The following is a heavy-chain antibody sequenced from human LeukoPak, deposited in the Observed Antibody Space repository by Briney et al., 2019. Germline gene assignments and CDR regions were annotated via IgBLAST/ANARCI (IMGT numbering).Heavy chain of an antibody. J-gene: IGHJ4*02. Sequence: GGSLRLSCAASGFTFSSYGMHWVRQAPGKGLEWVSSISSSSSYIYYADSVKGRFTISRDNAKNSLYLQMNSLRAEDTAVYYCARDPHFMITFGGVIVPAYYFEYWGQGTLVTVSS. V-gene: IGHV3-21*01. CDR2: ISSSSSYI. CDR1: GFTFSSYG. D-gene: IGHD3-16*02. CDR3: ARDPHFMITFGGVIVPAYYFEY.